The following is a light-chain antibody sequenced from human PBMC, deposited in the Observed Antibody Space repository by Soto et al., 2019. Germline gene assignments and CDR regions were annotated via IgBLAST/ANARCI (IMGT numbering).Light chain of an antibody. J-gene: IGLJ2*01. CDR3: CSYAGSYTSGVV. CDR1: SSDVGGYNY. CDR2: DVS. Sequence: QSALTQPRSVSGSPGQSVTIFCTGTSSDVGGYNYVSWYQQHPGKAPKLMIYDVSKRPSGVPDRFSGSKSGNTASLTISGLQAEDEADYYCCSYAGSYTSGVVFGGGTKLTVL. V-gene: IGLV2-11*01.